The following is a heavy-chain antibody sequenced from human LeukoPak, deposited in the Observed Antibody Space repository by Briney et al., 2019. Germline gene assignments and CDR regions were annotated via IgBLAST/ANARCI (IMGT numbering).Heavy chain of an antibody. CDR3: VYYYGSGCVEY. CDR2: FYYSGST. CDR1: GGSITSSNYY. J-gene: IGHJ4*02. D-gene: IGHD3-10*01. Sequence: SSETLSLTCTVSGGSITSSNYYWGWIRQPPGKGLEWIGSFYYSGSTNYNPSLKSRVTISVDTSKNQFSLKLSSVTAADTAVYYCVYYYGSGCVEYWGQGTLVTVSS. V-gene: IGHV4-39*01.